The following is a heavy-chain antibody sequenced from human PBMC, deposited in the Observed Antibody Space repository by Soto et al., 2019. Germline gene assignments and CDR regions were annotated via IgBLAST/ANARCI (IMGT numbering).Heavy chain of an antibody. V-gene: IGHV3-20*01. CDR3: ARDEGSGWRAYAFDI. CDR2: INWNGGST. Sequence: GGSLRLSCAASGFTFDDYGMSWVRQAPGKGLEWVSGINWNGGSTGYADPVKGRFTISRDNAKYSLYLQMNSLSAEDTALYHWARDEGSGWRAYAFDIWGQGTMVTVSS. D-gene: IGHD6-19*01. CDR1: GFTFDDYG. J-gene: IGHJ3*02.